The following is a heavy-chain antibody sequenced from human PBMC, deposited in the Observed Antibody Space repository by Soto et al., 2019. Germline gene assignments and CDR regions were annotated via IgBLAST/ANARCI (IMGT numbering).Heavy chain of an antibody. Sequence: QITLKESGPTLVRPTQTLTLTCTFSGFSLSTSGVPVTWIRQPPGEALEWLALIYWDDDKRYNTSLKSRLTISKDTSRDQVVLTMTNMDPLDTATYFCAHSQRGPRDFWGQGILVTVSS. CDR1: GFSLSTSGVP. V-gene: IGHV2-5*02. CDR3: AHSQRGPRDF. D-gene: IGHD5-12*01. CDR2: IYWDDDK. J-gene: IGHJ4*02.